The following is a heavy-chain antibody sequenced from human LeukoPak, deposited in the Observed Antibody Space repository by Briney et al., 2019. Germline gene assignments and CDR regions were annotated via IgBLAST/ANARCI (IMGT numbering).Heavy chain of an antibody. CDR1: GFTFSSYG. CDR3: AKDTYYDFWSGYSHPDY. Sequence: PGGSLRLSCAASGFTFSSYGMHWVRQAPGKGLEWVAFIRYDGSNKYYADSVKGRFTISRDNSKNTLYLQMNSLRAEDTAVYYCAKDTYYDFWSGYSHPDYWGQGTLVTVSS. J-gene: IGHJ4*02. V-gene: IGHV3-30*02. CDR2: IRYDGSNK. D-gene: IGHD3-3*01.